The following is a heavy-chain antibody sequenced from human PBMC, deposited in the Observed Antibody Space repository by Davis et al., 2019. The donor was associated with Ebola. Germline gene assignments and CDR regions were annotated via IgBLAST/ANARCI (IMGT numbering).Heavy chain of an antibody. J-gene: IGHJ6*02. Sequence: GESLKISCAASGFTFSSYAMSWVRQAPGKGLEWVSYISSSGSTIYYADSVKGRFTISRDNAKNSLYLQMNSLRAEDTAVYYCAREASAAAGGGYYYYGMDVWGQGTTVTVSS. CDR2: ISSSGSTI. CDR3: AREASAAAGGGYYYYGMDV. CDR1: GFTFSSYA. D-gene: IGHD6-13*01. V-gene: IGHV3-48*03.